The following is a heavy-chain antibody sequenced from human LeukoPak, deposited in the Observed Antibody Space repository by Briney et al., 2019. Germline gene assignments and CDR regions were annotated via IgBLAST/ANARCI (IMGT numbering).Heavy chain of an antibody. CDR2: IYYSGST. CDR1: DGSLSRAVYY. CDR3: ARGAKYSSSPFDY. J-gene: IGHJ4*02. V-gene: IGHV4-31*03. Sequence: SETLSLTCTASDGSLSRAVYYWSWIRHHPGKGLEWIGKIYYSGSTYYNPSLQSRATISVDRSKNQFSLKLTSVTAADTAVYYCARGAKYSSSPFDYWGQGSLVTVSS. D-gene: IGHD6-6*01.